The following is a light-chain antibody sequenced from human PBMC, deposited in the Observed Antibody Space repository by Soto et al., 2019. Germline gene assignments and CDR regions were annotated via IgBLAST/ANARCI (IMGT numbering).Light chain of an antibody. CDR2: AAS. CDR1: QSISSY. CDR3: QQSYSTLSYT. Sequence: DIQMTQSPSSLSASVGDRVTITCRASQSISSYLNSYQQKPGKAPKLLTYAASSLQSGVPSRFSGSGSGTDFTLTISSLQPEDFATYYCQQSYSTLSYTFGQGTKLEIK. V-gene: IGKV1-39*01. J-gene: IGKJ2*01.